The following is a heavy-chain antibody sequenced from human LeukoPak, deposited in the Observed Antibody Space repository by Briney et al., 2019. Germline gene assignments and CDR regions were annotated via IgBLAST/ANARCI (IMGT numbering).Heavy chain of an antibody. J-gene: IGHJ4*02. CDR1: GFTFSSYA. D-gene: IGHD3-9*01. CDR3: AKAPRRVRGIDILPGYFDY. Sequence: GGSLRLSCAASGFTFSSYAMSWVRQAPGKGLEWVSAISGSGGSTYYADSVKGRLPLFRDNSKNALYLQMNSLRAEDTAVYYCAKAPRRVRGIDILPGYFDYWGQGTLVTVSS. V-gene: IGHV3-23*01. CDR2: ISGSGGST.